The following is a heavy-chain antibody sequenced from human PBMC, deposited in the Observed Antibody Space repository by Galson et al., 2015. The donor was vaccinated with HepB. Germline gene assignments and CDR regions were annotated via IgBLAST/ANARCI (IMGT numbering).Heavy chain of an antibody. D-gene: IGHD1-26*01. V-gene: IGHV5-10-1*01. Sequence: QSGAEVKKPVESLRISCKGSGYSFTSYWISWVRQMPGKGLEWMGRIDPSDSYTNYSPSFQGHVTISADKSISTAYLQWSSLKASDTAMYYCARREIQPPGAGVGMDVWGQGTTVTVSS. CDR2: IDPSDSYT. CDR3: ARREIQPPGAGVGMDV. CDR1: GYSFTSYW. J-gene: IGHJ6*02.